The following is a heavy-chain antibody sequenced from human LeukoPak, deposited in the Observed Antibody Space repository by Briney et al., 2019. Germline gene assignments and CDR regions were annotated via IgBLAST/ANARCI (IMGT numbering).Heavy chain of an antibody. CDR1: GFTFSSYS. Sequence: GGSLRLSCEASGFTFSSYSMNWVRQAPGKGLEWISYISTSTTTIYYANSVKGRFTISRHNAKNSLYLQMNSLRAEDTAVYYCARDAGYCSSTSCYLVYFMDVWGKGTTVTVSS. CDR2: ISTSTTTI. D-gene: IGHD2-2*03. J-gene: IGHJ6*03. CDR3: ARDAGYCSSTSCYLVYFMDV. V-gene: IGHV3-48*04.